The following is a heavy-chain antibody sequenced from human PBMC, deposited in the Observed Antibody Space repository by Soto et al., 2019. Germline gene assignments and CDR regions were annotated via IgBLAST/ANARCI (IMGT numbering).Heavy chain of an antibody. CDR1: GGSFSGYY. D-gene: IGHD6-19*01. CDR3: ASRTGTAVDNWFDP. CDR2: INHSGST. V-gene: IGHV4-34*01. J-gene: IGHJ5*02. Sequence: SETLSLTCAVYGGSFSGYYWSWIRQPPGKGLEWIGEINHSGSTNYNPSLKSRVTIPVDTSKNQFSLKLRSVTAADTAVYYCASRTGTAVDNWFDPWGQGTLVTVSS.